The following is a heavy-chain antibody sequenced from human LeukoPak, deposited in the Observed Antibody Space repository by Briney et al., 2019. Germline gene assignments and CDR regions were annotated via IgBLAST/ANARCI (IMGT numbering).Heavy chain of an antibody. CDR3: ATYVRYNWNGKAFDI. Sequence: ASVKVSCKVSGYTLTELSMHWVRQAPGKGLEWMGGFDPEDGETIYAQKFQGRVTMTEDTSTDTAYMELSSLRSEDTAVYYCATYVRYNWNGKAFDIWGQGTMVTVSS. CDR1: GYTLTELS. V-gene: IGHV1-24*01. J-gene: IGHJ3*02. D-gene: IGHD1-1*01. CDR2: FDPEDGET.